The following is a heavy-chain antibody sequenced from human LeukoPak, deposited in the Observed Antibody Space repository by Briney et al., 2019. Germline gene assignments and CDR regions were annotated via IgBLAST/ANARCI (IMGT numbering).Heavy chain of an antibody. CDR3: ARGSQTTYDFWSGYYRVFDY. J-gene: IGHJ4*02. V-gene: IGHV1-8*01. Sequence: ASVKVSCKASGYTFTSYDINWVRQATGQGLEWMGWMNPNSGNTGYAQKFRGRVTMTRNTSISTAYMELSSLRSEDTAVYYCARGSQTTYDFWSGYYRVFDYWGQGTLVTVSS. CDR2: MNPNSGNT. CDR1: GYTFTSYD. D-gene: IGHD3-3*01.